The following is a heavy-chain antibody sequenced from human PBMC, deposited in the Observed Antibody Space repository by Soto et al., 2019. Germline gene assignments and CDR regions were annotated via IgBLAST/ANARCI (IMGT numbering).Heavy chain of an antibody. Sequence: GGSLRLSCAASGFTFSVYSMNWVRQAPGEGLEWIAYISSTSGTIYYADSVKGRFTISRDNAENSLYLQMDTLRDEDTAVYYCARDSYFDTNGYFQYWFDPWGQGTRVTVS. D-gene: IGHD2-8*01. V-gene: IGHV3-48*02. J-gene: IGHJ5*02. CDR1: GFTFSVYS. CDR2: ISSTSGTI. CDR3: ARDSYFDTNGYFQYWFDP.